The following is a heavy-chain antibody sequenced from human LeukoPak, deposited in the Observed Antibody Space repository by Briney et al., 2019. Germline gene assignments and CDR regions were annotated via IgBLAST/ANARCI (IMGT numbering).Heavy chain of an antibody. J-gene: IGHJ4*02. CDR2: IYHSGST. CDR1: GGSISSSNW. CDR3: ARKSSSWYGLMNY. D-gene: IGHD6-13*01. V-gene: IGHV4-4*02. Sequence: SGTLSLTCAVSGGSISSSNWWSWVRQPPWKGLEWIGEIYHSGSTNYNPSLKSRVTISLDKSKNQFSLRLSCVTAADTAVYYCARKSSSWYGLMNYWGQGTLVTVSS.